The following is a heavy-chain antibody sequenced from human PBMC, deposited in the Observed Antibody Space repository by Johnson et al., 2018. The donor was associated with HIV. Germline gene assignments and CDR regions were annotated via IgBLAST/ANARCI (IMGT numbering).Heavy chain of an antibody. CDR3: ARDQGELRRTHAFDI. CDR1: GFTFSSYA. D-gene: IGHD1-14*01. J-gene: IGHJ3*02. Sequence: QVQLVESGGGVVQPGRSLRLSCAASGFTFSSYAMHWVRQAPGKGLEWVAVISYDGSTKYYADSVKGRFTISRDNSKNTLYLQMNSLRHEDTAVYYCARDQGELRRTHAFDIWGQGTMVTVSS. CDR2: ISYDGSTK. V-gene: IGHV3-30-3*01.